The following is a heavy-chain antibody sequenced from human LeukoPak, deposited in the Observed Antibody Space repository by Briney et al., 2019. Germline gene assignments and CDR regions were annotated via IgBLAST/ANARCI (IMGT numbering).Heavy chain of an antibody. CDR1: GDPIVSSTNY. D-gene: IGHD3-3*01. Sequence: PSETLSLTCTVLGDPIVSSTNYSAWVRQPPVKGMERIGSIFYNGNTHYNPSLKSRVTMSVDTSKNEFSLKLTSVTAADTAVYYCTRHWSEFYNYGMGVWGHGTTVTVSS. CDR2: IFYNGNT. J-gene: IGHJ6*02. CDR3: TRHWSEFYNYGMGV. V-gene: IGHV4-39*01.